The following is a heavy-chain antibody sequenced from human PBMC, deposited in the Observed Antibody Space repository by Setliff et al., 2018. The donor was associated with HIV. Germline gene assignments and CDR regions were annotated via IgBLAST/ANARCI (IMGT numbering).Heavy chain of an antibody. Sequence: SETLSLTCTVSGGSIISSTYFWGWIRQPPGKGLECIGEINHSGSTNYNPSLKSRVTMSVDASKNQFSLKLNSVTAADTAVYYCTRREYYGSGIYYGYYYYMDVWDKGTTVTVSS. CDR2: INHSGST. D-gene: IGHD3-10*01. J-gene: IGHJ6*03. CDR3: TRREYYGSGIYYGYYYYMDV. CDR1: GGSIISSTYF. V-gene: IGHV4-39*01.